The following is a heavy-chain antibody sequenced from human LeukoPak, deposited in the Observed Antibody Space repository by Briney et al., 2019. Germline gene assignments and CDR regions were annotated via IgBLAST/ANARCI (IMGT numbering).Heavy chain of an antibody. CDR1: GFTLSSYW. D-gene: IGHD2-15*01. Sequence: GVTLRHSCAASGFTLSSYWMIWVRQAPGKGLEWVANIKQDGSEISYVDSVKGRFTISRDNAKNSLYLQMNSLRAEDTAVYYCVRGNPFGGYWGQGTLVTVSS. CDR3: VRGNPFGGY. CDR2: IKQDGSEI. J-gene: IGHJ4*02. V-gene: IGHV3-7*03.